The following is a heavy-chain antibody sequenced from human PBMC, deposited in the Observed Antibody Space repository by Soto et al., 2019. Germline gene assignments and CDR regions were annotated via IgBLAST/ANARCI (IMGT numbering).Heavy chain of an antibody. J-gene: IGHJ5*02. CDR1: GGSISSYY. V-gene: IGHV4-59*08. D-gene: IGHD3-22*01. CDR2: IYHGGST. CDR3: ARVGPWVPYYYDSSPYTFENWFDP. Sequence: TSETLSLTCTVSGGSISSYYWSWIRQPPGKGLEWIGSIYHGGSTYYNPSLNSRVTLSIDMTNNHVSLILNSVTAADTAVYYCARVGPWVPYYYDSSPYTFENWFDPWGQGTLVTVSS.